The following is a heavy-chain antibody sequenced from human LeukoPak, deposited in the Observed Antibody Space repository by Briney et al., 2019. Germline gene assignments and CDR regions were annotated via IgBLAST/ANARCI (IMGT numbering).Heavy chain of an antibody. CDR2: VYYSGST. CDR3: ARHAGHSGRNLFAFDI. J-gene: IGHJ3*02. V-gene: IGHV4-39*01. D-gene: IGHD1-26*01. Sequence: SETLSLTCTVSGGSFSSSGCIGGWIRQSPGKGLEWIGSVYYSGSTYYNPSLKGRVTISVDTSKNQVSLRLNSVTATETAVYYCARHAGHSGRNLFAFDIWGQGTMVTVSS. CDR1: GGSFSSSGCI.